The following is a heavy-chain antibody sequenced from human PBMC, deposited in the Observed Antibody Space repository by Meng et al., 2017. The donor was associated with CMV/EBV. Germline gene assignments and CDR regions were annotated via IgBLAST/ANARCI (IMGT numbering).Heavy chain of an antibody. CDR3: AKGKGGCSSTSCYTACDY. V-gene: IGHV3-23*01. J-gene: IGHJ4*02. CDR2: ISSSGSGGST. CDR1: GFTFSSYS. Sequence: GESLKISCAASGFTFSSYSMNWVRQAPGKGLEWVSSISSSGSGGSTYYADSVKGRFTISRDNSKNTLYLQMNSLRAEDTAVYYCAKGKGGCSSTSCYTACDYWGQGTLVTVSS. D-gene: IGHD2-2*02.